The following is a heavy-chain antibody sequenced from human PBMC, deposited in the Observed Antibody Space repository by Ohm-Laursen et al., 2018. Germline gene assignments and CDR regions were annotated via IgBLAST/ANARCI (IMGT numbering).Heavy chain of an antibody. CDR2: IIPIFGTA. CDR3: ARNYYDSSGYPDHDAFDI. Sequence: SVKVSCKASGGTFSSYAISWVRQAPGQGLEWMGGIIPIFGTANYAQKFQGRITITADESTSTAYMELSSLRSEDTAVYYCARNYYDSSGYPDHDAFDIWGQGTMVTVSS. V-gene: IGHV1-69*13. D-gene: IGHD3-22*01. CDR1: GGTFSSYA. J-gene: IGHJ3*02.